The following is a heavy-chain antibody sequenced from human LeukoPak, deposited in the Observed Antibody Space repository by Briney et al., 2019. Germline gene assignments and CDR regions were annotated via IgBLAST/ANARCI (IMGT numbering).Heavy chain of an antibody. V-gene: IGHV1-18*01. D-gene: IGHD6-19*01. CDR3: ARVWLVPGGYYFDY. Sequence: ASVKVSCKASGYTFTSYGISWVRQAPGQGLEWMGWISAYNGNTNYAQKLQGRVSMTTDTSTSTAYMELRSLRSDDTAVYYCARVWLVPGGYYFDYWGQGTLVTVSS. CDR2: ISAYNGNT. CDR1: GYTFTSYG. J-gene: IGHJ4*02.